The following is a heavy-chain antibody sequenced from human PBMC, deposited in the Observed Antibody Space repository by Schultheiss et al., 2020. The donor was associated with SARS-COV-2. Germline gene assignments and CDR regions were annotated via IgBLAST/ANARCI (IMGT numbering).Heavy chain of an antibody. CDR3: ARGRGFWEHGSGGGDMDV. Sequence: ASVKVSCKASGYTFTSYDINWVRQATGQGLEWMGWMNPNSGNTGYAQKFQGRVTITRNTSISTAYMELSSLRSEDTAVYYCARGRGFWEHGSGGGDMDVWGQGTTVTVAS. V-gene: IGHV1-8*03. CDR2: MNPNSGNT. D-gene: IGHD3-10*01. J-gene: IGHJ6*02. CDR1: GYTFTSYD.